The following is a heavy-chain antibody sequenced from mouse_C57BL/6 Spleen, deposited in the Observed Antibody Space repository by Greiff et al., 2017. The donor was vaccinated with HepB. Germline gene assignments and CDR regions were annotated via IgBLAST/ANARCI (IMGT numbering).Heavy chain of an antibody. V-gene: IGHV1-72*01. D-gene: IGHD2-3*01. CDR2: IDPNSGGT. Sequence: QVQLQQPGAELVKPGASVKLSCKASGYTFTSYWVHWVKQRPGRGLEWIGRIDPNSGGTKHNEKFKSKATLTVDKPSSTAYMQLSSLTSEDSAVYYCARWGLWDGYYDYAMDYWGQGTSVTVSS. CDR1: GYTFTSYW. CDR3: ARWGLWDGYYDYAMDY. J-gene: IGHJ4*01.